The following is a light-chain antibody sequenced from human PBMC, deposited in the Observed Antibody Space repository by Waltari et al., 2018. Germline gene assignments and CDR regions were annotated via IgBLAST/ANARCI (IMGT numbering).Light chain of an antibody. CDR3: AAWDGSLNAYV. V-gene: IGLV1-44*01. J-gene: IGLJ1*01. Sequence: QSVLTQPPSASGTPGQRVTLSCSGSSSNTGSKTVNWYQQLPGTAPKLLIYSNDQRPSGIPDRFSGSKSGTSASLAISGLQSEDEADYHCAAWDGSLNAYVFGGGTKVTVL. CDR2: SND. CDR1: SSNTGSKT.